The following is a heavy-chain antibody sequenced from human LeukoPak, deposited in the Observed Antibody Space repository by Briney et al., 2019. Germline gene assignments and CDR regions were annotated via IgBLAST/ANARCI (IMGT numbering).Heavy chain of an antibody. V-gene: IGHV3-30*03. D-gene: IGHD4-17*01. Sequence: GTLRLSCAASGFTFSSYGMSWVRQAPGKGLEWVAVISYDGSNKYYADSVKGRFTISRDNSKNTLYLQMNSLRAEDTAVYYCARDKTVYGFDYWGQGTLVTVSS. CDR2: ISYDGSNK. J-gene: IGHJ4*02. CDR3: ARDKTVYGFDY. CDR1: GFTFSSYG.